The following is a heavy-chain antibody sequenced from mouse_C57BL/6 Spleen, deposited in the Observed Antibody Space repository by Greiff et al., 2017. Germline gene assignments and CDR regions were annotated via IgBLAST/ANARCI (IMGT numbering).Heavy chain of an antibody. V-gene: IGHV5-17*01. J-gene: IGHJ4*01. Sequence: DVQLVESGGGLVKPGGSLTLSCAASGFTFSDYGMPWVRQAPEKGLEWVAYISSGSSTIYYADTVKGRFTITRDNAKNTLFLQMTSLRSEDTAMYDCARVGSSYAMDYWGQGTSVTVSS. CDR2: ISSGSSTI. CDR3: ARVGSSYAMDY. CDR1: GFTFSDYG. D-gene: IGHD1-1*01.